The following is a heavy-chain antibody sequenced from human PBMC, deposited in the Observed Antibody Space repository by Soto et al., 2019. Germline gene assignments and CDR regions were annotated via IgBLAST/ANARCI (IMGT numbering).Heavy chain of an antibody. J-gene: IGHJ3*02. D-gene: IGHD3-22*01. CDR3: AIVVVLGGAFDI. CDR1: GGSFSGYY. V-gene: IGHV4-34*01. Sequence: SETLSLTCAVYGGSFSGYYWSWIRQPPGKGLEWIGEINHSGSTNYNPSLKSRVTISVDTSKNQFSLKLSSVTAADTAVYYCAIVVVLGGAFDIWGQGTMGTVSS. CDR2: INHSGST.